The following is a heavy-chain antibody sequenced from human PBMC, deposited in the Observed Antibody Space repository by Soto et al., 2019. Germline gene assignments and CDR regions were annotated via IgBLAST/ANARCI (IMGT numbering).Heavy chain of an antibody. CDR1: GYTFTSYG. CDR2: ISAYNGNT. J-gene: IGHJ6*03. D-gene: IGHD2-8*02. Sequence: ASVKVSCKASGYTFTSYGISWVRQAPGQGLEWMGWISAYNGNTNYAQKLQGRVTMTTDTSTSTAYMQLRSLRSDDTAVYYCAKAPRPYTGETSDYFYMEVWGKGTTVTVSS. V-gene: IGHV1-18*01. CDR3: AKAPRPYTGETSDYFYMEV.